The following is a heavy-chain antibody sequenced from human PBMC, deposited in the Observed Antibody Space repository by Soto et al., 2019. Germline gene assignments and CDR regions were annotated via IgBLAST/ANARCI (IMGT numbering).Heavy chain of an antibody. V-gene: IGHV3-33*01. Sequence: QVQLVESGGGVVQSGTSLRLSCAASGFTFSTYAMQWVRQAPGKGLEWVAVIWYDGSNKYYGDSVKGRFTISRDNSKNTLYLQMNTLRLEDTAIYYCARDYSRSSGRMVDYWGQGTLVTVSS. CDR2: IWYDGSNK. D-gene: IGHD6-6*01. CDR1: GFTFSTYA. CDR3: ARDYSRSSGRMVDY. J-gene: IGHJ4*02.